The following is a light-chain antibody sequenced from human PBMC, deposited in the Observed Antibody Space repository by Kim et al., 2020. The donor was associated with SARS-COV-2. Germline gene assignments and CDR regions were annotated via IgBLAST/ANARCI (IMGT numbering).Light chain of an antibody. J-gene: IGLJ2*01. CDR1: SSNIGSNS. V-gene: IGLV1-44*01. CDR2: TDN. Sequence: QSVLTQPPSASGTPGQKVTISCSGSSSNIGSNSVNWYQHFPGTAPKLLVYTDNQRPSGVPDRFSGSKSGTSASLAIIGLQSEDEAHYYCAAWDDSLNGVIFGGGTKLAVL. CDR3: AAWDDSLNGVI.